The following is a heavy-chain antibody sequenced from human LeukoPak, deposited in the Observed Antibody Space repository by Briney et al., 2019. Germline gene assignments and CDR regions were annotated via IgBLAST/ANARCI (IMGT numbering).Heavy chain of an antibody. J-gene: IGHJ4*02. D-gene: IGHD3-3*01. CDR2: IYYSGST. CDR3: ASKSKYYDFWSGYRS. V-gene: IGHV4-39*01. Sequence: SETLSLTCTVSGGSISSSSYYWGWIRQPPGKGLEWIGSIYYSGSTYYNPSLKSRVTISVDTSKNQFSPKLSSVTAADTAVYYCASKSKYYDFWSGYRSWGQGTLVTVSS. CDR1: GGSISSSSYY.